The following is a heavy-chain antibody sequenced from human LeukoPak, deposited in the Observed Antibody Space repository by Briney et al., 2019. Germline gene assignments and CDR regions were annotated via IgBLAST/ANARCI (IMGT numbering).Heavy chain of an antibody. D-gene: IGHD3-22*01. Sequence: AETLSLTGAVYGGSFSGYYLSWIRQPPGKGLEWVGEINHSGSTNYNPSLKSRVTISVDTSKTQFSLKLSSVTDADTAVYYCARGPTMIVVWDYYYYGMDVWGQGTTVTVSS. CDR3: ARGPTMIVVWDYYYYGMDV. V-gene: IGHV4-34*01. J-gene: IGHJ6*02. CDR1: GGSFSGYY. CDR2: INHSGST.